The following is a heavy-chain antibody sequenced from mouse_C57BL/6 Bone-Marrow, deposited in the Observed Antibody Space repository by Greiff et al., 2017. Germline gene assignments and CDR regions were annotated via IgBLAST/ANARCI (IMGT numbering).Heavy chain of an antibody. CDR2: SRNKANDYTT. D-gene: IGHD1-1*01. V-gene: IGHV7-1*01. CDR3: ARDVTTVAPYAMDY. CDR1: GFTFSDFY. Sequence: EVMLVESGGGLVQSGRSLRLSCATSGFTFSDFYMEWVRQAPGKGLEWIAASRNKANDYTTEYSASVKGRFIVSRDTSQSILYLQMNALRAEDTAIYYCARDVTTVAPYAMDYWGQGTSVTVSS. J-gene: IGHJ4*01.